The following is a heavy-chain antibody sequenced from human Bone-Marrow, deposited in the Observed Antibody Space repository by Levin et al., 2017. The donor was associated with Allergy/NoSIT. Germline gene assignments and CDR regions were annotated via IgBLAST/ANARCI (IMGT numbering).Heavy chain of an antibody. CDR3: ARDRDTSELFDS. Sequence: GGSLRLSCAASGFNFSDRGMHWVRQAPGKGLEWVGIIWYDGTDKHYADSVRGRFIISRDNSKNTLYLQMNSLSAKETAVYYCARDRDTSELFDSWGQGTLVTVAS. J-gene: IGHJ4*02. D-gene: IGHD1-1*01. V-gene: IGHV3-33*01. CDR2: IWYDGTDK. CDR1: GFNFSDRG.